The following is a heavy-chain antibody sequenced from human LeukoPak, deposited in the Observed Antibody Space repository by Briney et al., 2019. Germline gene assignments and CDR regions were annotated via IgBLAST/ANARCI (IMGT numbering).Heavy chain of an antibody. CDR2: IYHSGST. V-gene: IGHV4-38-2*02. J-gene: IGHJ5*02. CDR3: ARDHCSSTSCLNWFDP. Sequence: PSETLSLTCAVSGYSISSGYYWGWIRQPPGKGLEWIGSIYHSGSTYYNPSLKSRVTISVDTSKNQFSLKLSSVTAADTAVYYRARDHCSSTSCLNWFDPWGQGTLVTVSS. CDR1: GYSISSGYY. D-gene: IGHD2-2*01.